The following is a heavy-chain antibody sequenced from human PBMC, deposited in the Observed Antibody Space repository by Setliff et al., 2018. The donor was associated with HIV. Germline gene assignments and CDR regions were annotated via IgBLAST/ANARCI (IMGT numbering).Heavy chain of an antibody. CDR3: ARSGFGYYYYYMDV. D-gene: IGHD3-10*01. Sequence: LSLTCAVYGESFSGHYWSWIRQPPGKGLEWIGEINHSESPNYNPSLKSRVTISVDSSKNQFSLKLRSVTAADTAVYYCARSGFGYYYYYMDVWGKGTTVTVSS. CDR1: GESFSGHY. CDR2: INHSESP. J-gene: IGHJ6*03. V-gene: IGHV4-34*01.